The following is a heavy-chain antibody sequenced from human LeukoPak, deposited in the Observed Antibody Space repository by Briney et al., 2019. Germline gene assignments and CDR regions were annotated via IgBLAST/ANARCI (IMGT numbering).Heavy chain of an antibody. CDR1: GGSFSGYY. CDR2: INHSGST. D-gene: IGHD6-19*01. J-gene: IGHJ4*02. CDR3: ARGRESSGWDFDY. Sequence: SETLSLTCAVSGGSFSGYYWNWIRQPPGKGLEWIGEINHSGSTNYNPSLKSRVPISVDTSKNHCSLKLSAVTAADTAVYYCARGRESSGWDFDYWGQGALVTVSS. V-gene: IGHV4-34*01.